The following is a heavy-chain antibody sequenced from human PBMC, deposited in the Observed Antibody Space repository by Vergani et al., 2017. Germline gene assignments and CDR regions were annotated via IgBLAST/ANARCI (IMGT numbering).Heavy chain of an antibody. J-gene: IGHJ4*02. CDR2: IYTSGST. CDR1: GYSISSGYY. Sequence: QVQLQESGPGLVKPSETLSLTCTVSGYSISSGYYWSWIRQPAGKGLEWIGRIYTSGSTNYNPSLKSRVTMSVDTSKNQFSLKLSSVTAADTAVYYCARGLTTVMFDYWGQGTLVTVSS. V-gene: IGHV4-4*07. D-gene: IGHD4-11*01. CDR3: ARGLTTVMFDY.